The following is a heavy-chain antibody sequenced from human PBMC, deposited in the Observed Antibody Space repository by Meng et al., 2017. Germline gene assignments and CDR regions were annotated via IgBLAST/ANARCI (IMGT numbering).Heavy chain of an antibody. CDR2: INHSGST. V-gene: IGHV4-34*01. J-gene: IGHJ4*02. D-gene: IGHD5-18*01. Sequence: QVQLQQWGAGLLKPSETLSLTCAVYGGSFSGYYWSWIRQPPGKGLEWIGEINHSGSTNYNPSLKSRVTISVDTSKNQFSLKLSSVTAADTAVYYCASSGYSYGYRFDYWGQGTPVTVSS. CDR3: ASSGYSYGYRFDY. CDR1: GGSFSGYY.